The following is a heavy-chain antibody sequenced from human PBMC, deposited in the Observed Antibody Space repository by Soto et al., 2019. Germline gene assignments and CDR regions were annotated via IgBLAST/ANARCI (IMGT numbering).Heavy chain of an antibody. CDR2: ISGSGGST. CDR3: AKSEYSSSPYYYYYGMDV. D-gene: IGHD6-6*01. CDR1: GFTFSSCA. J-gene: IGHJ6*02. V-gene: IGHV3-23*01. Sequence: GGSLRLSCAASGFTFSSCAMSWVRQAPGKGLEWVSAISGSGGSTYYADSVKGRFTISRDNSKNTLYLQMNSLRAEDTAVYYCAKSEYSSSPYYYYYGMDVWGQGTTVTVS.